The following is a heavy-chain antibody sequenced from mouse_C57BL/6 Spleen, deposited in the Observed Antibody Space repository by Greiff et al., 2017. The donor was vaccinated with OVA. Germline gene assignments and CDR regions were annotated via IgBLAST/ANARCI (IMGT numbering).Heavy chain of an antibody. V-gene: IGHV1-82*01. J-gene: IGHJ3*01. CDR1: GYAFSSSW. Sequence: QVRLQQSGPELVKPGASVKISCKASGYAFSSSWMNWVKQRPGKGLEWIGRIYPGDGDTNYNGKFKGKATLTADKSSSTAYMQLSSLTSEDSAVYFCARSDYYGSSPWFAYWGQGTLVTVSA. CDR2: IYPGDGDT. D-gene: IGHD1-1*01. CDR3: ARSDYYGSSPWFAY.